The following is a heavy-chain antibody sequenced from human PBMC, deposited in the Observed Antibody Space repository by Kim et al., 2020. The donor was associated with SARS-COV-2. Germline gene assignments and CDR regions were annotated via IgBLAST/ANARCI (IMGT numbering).Heavy chain of an antibody. CDR3: ARLGYYYDSSGPGDWYFDL. J-gene: IGHJ2*01. D-gene: IGHD3-22*01. CDR2: IDPSDSYT. V-gene: IGHV5-10-1*01. Sequence: GESLKISCKGSGYSFTSYWISWVRQMPGKGLEWMGRIDPSDSYTNYSPSFQGHVTISADKSISTAYLQWSSLKASDTAMYYCARLGYYYDSSGPGDWYFDLWGRGTLVTVSS. CDR1: GYSFTSYW.